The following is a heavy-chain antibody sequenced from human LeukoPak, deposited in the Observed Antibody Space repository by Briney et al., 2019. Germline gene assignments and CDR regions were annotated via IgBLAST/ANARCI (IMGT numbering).Heavy chain of an antibody. V-gene: IGHV1-69*13. CDR3: ASVRASIAARPFDY. D-gene: IGHD6-6*01. CDR1: GGTFSSYA. J-gene: IGHJ4*02. CDR2: IIPIFGTA. Sequence: SVKVSCKASGGTFSSYAISWVRQAPGQGLEWMGGIIPIFGTANYAQKFQGRVTITAGESTSTAYMELSSLRSEDTAVYYCASVRASIAARPFDYWGQGTLVTVSS.